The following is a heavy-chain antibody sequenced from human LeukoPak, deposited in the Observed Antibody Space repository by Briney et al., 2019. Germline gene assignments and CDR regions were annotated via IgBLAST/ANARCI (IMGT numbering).Heavy chain of an antibody. Sequence: PGGSLRLSCAASGFTFSDHYMHWVRQAPGKGLVWVSRINADGSSASYADSVKGRFTISRDNAKNTLYLQMNSLRAEDTAMYYCARDYGRSRDYGMDVWGQGTTVTVSS. J-gene: IGHJ6*02. V-gene: IGHV3-74*01. CDR1: GFTFSDHY. CDR3: ARDYGRSRDYGMDV. D-gene: IGHD3-10*01. CDR2: INADGSSA.